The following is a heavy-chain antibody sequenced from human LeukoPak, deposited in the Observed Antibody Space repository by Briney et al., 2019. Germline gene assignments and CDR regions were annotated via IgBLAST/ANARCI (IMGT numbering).Heavy chain of an antibody. J-gene: IGHJ4*02. V-gene: IGHV1-8*01. D-gene: IGHD6-6*01. CDR3: ARAPMGAAPLY. CDR1: GYTFTNFD. CDR2: MNPVSGNA. Sequence: ASVKVSCKASGYTFTNFDINWVRQAPGQGLEWMGWMNPVSGNAGSAQKFQGRVTLTRDTSISTAYMELSSLRSDDTAFYYCARAPMGAAPLYWGQGTLVTVSS.